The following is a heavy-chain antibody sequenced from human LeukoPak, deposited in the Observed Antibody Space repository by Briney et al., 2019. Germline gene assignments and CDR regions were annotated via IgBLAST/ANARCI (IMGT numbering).Heavy chain of an antibody. CDR3: ARHTYSSSWSDY. J-gene: IGHJ4*02. D-gene: IGHD6-13*01. CDR2: IYYSGST. CDR1: GGSISSSSYY. Sequence: SETLSLTCTVSGGSISSSSYYWGWIRQPPGKGLEWIGRIYYSGSTYYNPSLKSRVTISVDTSKNQFSLKLSSVTAADTAVYYCARHTYSSSWSDYWGQGTLVTVSS. V-gene: IGHV4-39*01.